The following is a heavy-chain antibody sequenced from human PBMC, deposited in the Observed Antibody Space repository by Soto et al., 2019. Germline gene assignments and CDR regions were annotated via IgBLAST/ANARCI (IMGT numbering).Heavy chain of an antibody. D-gene: IGHD1-26*01. CDR3: ARDKFSGTYYVRGVTYFFDP. CDR1: GVTFTDYW. CDR2: LNQDGSEK. Sequence: XGSLRLSCAASGVTFTDYWMAWVRQAPGKGLEWVANLNQDGSEKNYVDSVKGRFTISRDNAKNSIYLQLNSLRAEDTAVYYCARDKFSGTYYVRGVTYFFDPWGQGALVTVSS. V-gene: IGHV3-7*03. J-gene: IGHJ5*02.